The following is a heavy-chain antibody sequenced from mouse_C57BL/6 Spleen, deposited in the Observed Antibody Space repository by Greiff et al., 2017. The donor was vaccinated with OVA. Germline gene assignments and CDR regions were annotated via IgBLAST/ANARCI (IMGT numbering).Heavy chain of an antibody. CDR2: IYPGDGDT. CDR1: GYAFSSYW. V-gene: IGHV1-80*01. D-gene: IGHD2-1*01. Sequence: QVQLKQSGAELVKPGASVKISCKASGYAFSSYWMNWVKQRPGKGLEWIGQIYPGDGDTNYNGKFKGKATLTADKSSSTAYMQLSSLTSEDSAVYFCARGDGNYLFDYWGQGTTLTVSS. J-gene: IGHJ2*01. CDR3: ARGDGNYLFDY.